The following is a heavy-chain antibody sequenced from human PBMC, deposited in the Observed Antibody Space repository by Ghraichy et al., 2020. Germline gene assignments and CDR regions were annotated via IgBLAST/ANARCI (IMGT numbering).Heavy chain of an antibody. CDR2: ISGST. J-gene: IGHJ4*02. Sequence: GGSLRLSCAASGFTFSSYAMSWVRQAPGKGLEWVSGISGSTYYADSVKGRCTISRDNSKNTLFLQMNSLRVEDTAVYYCAKLVGATSLADYWGQGTLVTVSS. V-gene: IGHV3-23*01. D-gene: IGHD1-26*01. CDR3: AKLVGATSLADY. CDR1: GFTFSSYA.